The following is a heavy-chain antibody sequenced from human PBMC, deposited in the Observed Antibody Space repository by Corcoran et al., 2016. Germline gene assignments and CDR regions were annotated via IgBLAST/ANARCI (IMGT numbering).Heavy chain of an antibody. CDR3: ARAAISYQIYCYGMDV. CDR1: GYTFTGYY. D-gene: IGHD2-2*01. Sequence: QVQLVQAGAEVKKPGASVKVSCKASGYTFTGYYMHWVRQAPGQGLEWMGWINPNGGGTNYAQKFQGRVTMTRDTSISTAYMELGGLGADDRAVYYCARAAISYQIYCYGMDVWGQWTAVTVSS. CDR2: INPNGGGT. V-gene: IGHV1-2*02. J-gene: IGHJ6*02.